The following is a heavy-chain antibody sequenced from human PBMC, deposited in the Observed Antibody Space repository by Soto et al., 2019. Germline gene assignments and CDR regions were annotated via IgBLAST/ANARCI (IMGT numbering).Heavy chain of an antibody. D-gene: IGHD3-22*01. J-gene: IGHJ4*02. V-gene: IGHV3-23*01. CDR2: ISGSGTVT. CDR3: AKHSSGPYRPFDH. Sequence: EVQLLESGGGLVQPGASLRLSCATSGFTFSTCAMSWVRQAPGKGLEWVSIISGSGTVTFYADSVKGRFSISRDSSKNTLFLQMNSMRAEDTAVYYCAKHSSGPYRPFDHWGQGALVTVSS. CDR1: GFTFSTCA.